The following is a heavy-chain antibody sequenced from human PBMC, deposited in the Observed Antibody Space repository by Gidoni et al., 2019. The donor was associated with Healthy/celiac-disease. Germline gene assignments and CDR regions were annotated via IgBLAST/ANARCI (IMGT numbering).Heavy chain of an antibody. V-gene: IGHV4-39*01. CDR3: ARIGSSTSCPLCRWFDP. Sequence: QLQLQESGPGLVKPSEPLSLTCPVSGGSISSSSYYWGWIRQPPGKGLGWIGSIYYSGSTYYNPSLKSRVTISVDTSKNQFSLKLSSVTAADTAVYYCARIGSSTSCPLCRWFDPWGQGTLVTVSS. CDR2: IYYSGST. D-gene: IGHD2-2*01. CDR1: GGSISSSSYY. J-gene: IGHJ5*02.